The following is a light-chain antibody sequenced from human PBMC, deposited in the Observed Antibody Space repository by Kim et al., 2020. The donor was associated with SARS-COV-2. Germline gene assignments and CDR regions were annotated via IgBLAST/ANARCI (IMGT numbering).Light chain of an antibody. CDR1: QSVSSGY. J-gene: IGKJ1*01. CDR3: QQYDSTPWT. CDR2: GAS. V-gene: IGKV3-20*01. Sequence: PGERATRSCRASQSVSSGYLAWYQQRPGQAPRLLIYGASSRATDIPDRFSGRGSGTDFTLTISRLEPEDFAVYYCQQYDSTPWTFGQGTKVDIK.